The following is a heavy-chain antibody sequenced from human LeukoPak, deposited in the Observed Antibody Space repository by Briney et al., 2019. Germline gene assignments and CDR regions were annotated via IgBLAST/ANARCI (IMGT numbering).Heavy chain of an antibody. Sequence: GGSLRLSCAASGFTFSDYLMDWVRQAPGKGLEWVGRIRKKDKSYTTQYAPSVEGRFTISRDDSKSPLYLQMNSLKAEDTAVYYCSRDGSSSDWSAFDIWGQGTMVTVSS. V-gene: IGHV3-72*01. D-gene: IGHD6-25*01. CDR3: SRDGSSSDWSAFDI. CDR1: GFTFSDYL. CDR2: IRKKDKSYTT. J-gene: IGHJ3*02.